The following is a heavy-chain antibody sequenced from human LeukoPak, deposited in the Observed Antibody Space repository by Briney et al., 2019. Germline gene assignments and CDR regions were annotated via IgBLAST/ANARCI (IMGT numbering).Heavy chain of an antibody. CDR1: GYTFTSYY. CDR2: INPSGGST. Sequence: ASVKVSCKASGYTFTSYYMHWVRQAPGQGLEWMGIINPSGGSTSYAQKFQGGVTMTGDTSTSTVYMELSSLRSEDTAVYYCARGGATGGYSTPNWFDPWGQGTLVTVSS. D-gene: IGHD2-15*01. J-gene: IGHJ5*02. V-gene: IGHV1-46*01. CDR3: ARGGATGGYSTPNWFDP.